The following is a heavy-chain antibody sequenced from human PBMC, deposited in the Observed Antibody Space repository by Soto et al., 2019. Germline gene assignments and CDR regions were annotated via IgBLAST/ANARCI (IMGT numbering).Heavy chain of an antibody. Sequence: PGESLKISCNGSGYSFIDYWICWVRQMPGKGLEWMGMIYPSDSDTRYSPSFQGQVTISADKSISTAYLQWSSLKASDTAMYYCARRNGQDYHYGMDVWGQGTTVTVSS. CDR3: ARRNGQDYHYGMDV. V-gene: IGHV5-51*01. D-gene: IGHD2-8*01. J-gene: IGHJ6*02. CDR1: GYSFIDYW. CDR2: IYPSDSDT.